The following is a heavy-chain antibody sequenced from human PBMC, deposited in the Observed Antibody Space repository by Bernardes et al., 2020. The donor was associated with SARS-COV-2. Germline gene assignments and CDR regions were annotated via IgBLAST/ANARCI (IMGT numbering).Heavy chain of an antibody. Sequence: SETLSLTCTVSGGSISRCSYYWGRIRQPPGKGLEWIGSIHYSGSTYYNPSLNRRVTISVDTSKNQFSLKLKSVTAADTAVYYCARLRRARLKIGETTVTTRDDAFDIWGQETMVTVSS. J-gene: IGHJ3*02. CDR3: ARLRRARLKIGETTVTTRDDAFDI. V-gene: IGHV4-39*01. D-gene: IGHD4-17*01. CDR1: GGSISRCSYY. CDR2: IHYSGST.